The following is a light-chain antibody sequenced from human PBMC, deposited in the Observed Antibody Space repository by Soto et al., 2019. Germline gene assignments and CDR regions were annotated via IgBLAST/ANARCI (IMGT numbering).Light chain of an antibody. Sequence: EIVLTQSPGTLSLSPGERATFSCRASQSVSNSSLAWYHQKPGQAPRLLLFAASRRATGIPDTFSGSGSGTDFTLTISRLEPEDFAVYFCQQYGSSPYTFGQGTKLEIK. CDR1: QSVSNSS. J-gene: IGKJ2*01. V-gene: IGKV3-20*01. CDR2: AAS. CDR3: QQYGSSPYT.